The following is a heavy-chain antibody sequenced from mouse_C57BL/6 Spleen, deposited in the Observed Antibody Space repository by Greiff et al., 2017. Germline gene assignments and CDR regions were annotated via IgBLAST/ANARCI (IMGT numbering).Heavy chain of an antibody. CDR2: IDPEDGEM. V-gene: IGHV14-1*01. CDR3: TGGYDWFAY. D-gene: IGHD2-2*01. Sequence: VQLQQSGAELVRPGASVKLSCTASGFNIKDYYMHWVKQRPEQGLEWIGRIDPEDGEMEYAPKFLGKATMTADTSSNTAYLQPSRLTSEDTAVYYCTGGYDWFAYRGQGTLVTVSA. J-gene: IGHJ3*01. CDR1: GFNIKDYY.